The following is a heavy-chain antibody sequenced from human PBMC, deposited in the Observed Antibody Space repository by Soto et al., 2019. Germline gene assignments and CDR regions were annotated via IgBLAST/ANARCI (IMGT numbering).Heavy chain of an antibody. CDR2: TYYSGNT. Sequence: QVQLQESCPGLVKPSQTLSLNCTVSGDSISSGXXXXXXXXXXXXXXLGWIGYTYYSGNTYYSPSLKSRVTISFDTSENQFSLRLSSVTAADKAVYYCARGRGSSYGSFNGMDVWGQGTTVTVS. J-gene: IGHJ6*02. V-gene: IGHV4-31*03. D-gene: IGHD5-18*01. CDR3: ARGRGSSYGSFNGMDV. CDR1: GDSISSGXXX.